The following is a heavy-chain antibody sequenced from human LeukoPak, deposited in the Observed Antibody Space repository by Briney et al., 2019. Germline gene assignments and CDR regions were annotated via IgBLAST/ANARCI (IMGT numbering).Heavy chain of an antibody. CDR2: ISSSSSYI. CDR1: GFTFSSYS. V-gene: IGHV3-21*05. D-gene: IGHD5-18*01. J-gene: IGHJ4*02. CDR3: ARGNLAAMVPLDY. Sequence: GSLRLSCAASGFTFSSYSMNWVRQAPGKGLEWVSYISSSSSYIYYADSVKGRFTISRDNAKNSLYLQMNSLRAEDTAVYYCARGNLAAMVPLDYWGQGTLVTVSS.